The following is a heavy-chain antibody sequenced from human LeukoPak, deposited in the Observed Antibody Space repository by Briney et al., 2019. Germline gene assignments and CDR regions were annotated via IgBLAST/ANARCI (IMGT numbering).Heavy chain of an antibody. J-gene: IGHJ4*02. CDR1: GFTFSSYW. Sequence: GGSLRLSCAASGFTFSSYWMSWVRQAPGKGLEWVANIKQDGREKYYVDSVKGRFTISRDNAKNSLYLQMNSLRAEDTAVYYCARVRGFGELVYFDYWGQGTLVTVSS. V-gene: IGHV3-7*03. CDR3: ARVRGFGELVYFDY. CDR2: IKQDGREK. D-gene: IGHD3-10*01.